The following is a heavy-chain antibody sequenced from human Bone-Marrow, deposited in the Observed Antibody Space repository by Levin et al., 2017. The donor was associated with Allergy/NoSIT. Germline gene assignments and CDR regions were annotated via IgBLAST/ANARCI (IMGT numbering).Heavy chain of an antibody. D-gene: IGHD5-12*01. CDR2: IYSGGSA. V-gene: IGHV3-66*01. CDR3: VARSNGMDV. Sequence: GGSLRLFCAASEFIVSSNYMSWVRQAPGKGLDWVSVIYSGGSAYYAESVKGRFTISRDNSKNTLYLQMNSLRAEDTAVYYCVARSNGMDVWGQGTTVTVSS. CDR1: EFIVSSNY. J-gene: IGHJ6*02.